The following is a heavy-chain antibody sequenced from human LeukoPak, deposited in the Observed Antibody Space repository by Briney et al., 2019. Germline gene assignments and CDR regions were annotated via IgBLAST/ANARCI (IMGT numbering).Heavy chain of an antibody. CDR2: ISYDGSNK. J-gene: IGHJ4*02. CDR3: AKDPPSGSYSGYFDY. D-gene: IGHD1-26*01. V-gene: IGHV3-30*18. CDR1: GFTFSSYG. Sequence: GGSLRLSCAASGFTFSSYGMHWVRQAPGKGLEWVAVISYDGSNKYYADSVKGQFTISRDNSKNTLYLQMNSLRAEDTAVYYCAKDPPSGSYSGYFDYWGQGTLVTVSS.